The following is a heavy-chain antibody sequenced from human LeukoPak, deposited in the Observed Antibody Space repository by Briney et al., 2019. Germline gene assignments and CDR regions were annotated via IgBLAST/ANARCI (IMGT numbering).Heavy chain of an antibody. CDR3: ARGSGYYGFDY. Sequence: GSLRLSCAASGFTFSSYAMSWLRQAPGKGLEWIGSIYYSGSTYYNPSLKSRVTISVDTSKNQFSLKLSSVTAAGTGVYYWARGSGYYGFDYWGQGTLVTVSS. J-gene: IGHJ4*02. CDR2: IYYSGST. D-gene: IGHD3-22*01. CDR1: GFTFSSYA. V-gene: IGHV4-39*07.